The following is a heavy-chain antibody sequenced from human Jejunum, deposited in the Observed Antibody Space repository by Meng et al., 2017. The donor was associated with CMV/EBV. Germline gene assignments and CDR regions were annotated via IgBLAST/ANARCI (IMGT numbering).Heavy chain of an antibody. Sequence: GGSISSNNWWKWVRQSAGKGLEWIREIYHSGSTNYNPTLKSRVTISVDKSMNQFSLRLSSVTAADTAVYYCARRDYYDSSGYPSLGYWGQGILVTVSS. J-gene: IGHJ4*02. D-gene: IGHD3-22*01. CDR3: ARRDYYDSSGYPSLGY. V-gene: IGHV4-4*02. CDR1: GGSISSNNW. CDR2: IYHSGST.